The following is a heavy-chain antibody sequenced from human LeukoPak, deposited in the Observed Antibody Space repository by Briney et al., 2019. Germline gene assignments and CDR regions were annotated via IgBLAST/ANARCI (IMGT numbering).Heavy chain of an antibody. CDR2: VNLQGST. Sequence: SETLSLTCGVSGGSITNTNYWTWVRQPPGKGLEWIGEVNLQGSTNYNPSLMGRVAIAVDTSENHIPLQLTSVTAADTAVYYCAREGGPYRPLDYSGQGTLVTVSS. CDR1: GGSITNTNY. CDR3: AREGGPYRPLDY. J-gene: IGHJ4*02. V-gene: IGHV4-4*02.